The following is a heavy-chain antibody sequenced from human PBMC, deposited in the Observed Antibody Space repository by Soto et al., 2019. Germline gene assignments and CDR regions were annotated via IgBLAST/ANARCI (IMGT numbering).Heavy chain of an antibody. CDR1: GFTFSSYA. Sequence: QVQLVESGGGVVQPGRFLRLSCAASGFTFSSYAMHWVRQAPGKGLEWVAVISYDGSNKYYADSVKGRFTISRDNSKNTLYLQMNSLRAEDTAVYYCAKQTGVRFDYWGQGTLVTVSS. CDR2: ISYDGSNK. CDR3: AKQTGVRFDY. D-gene: IGHD3-16*01. J-gene: IGHJ4*02. V-gene: IGHV3-30-3*01.